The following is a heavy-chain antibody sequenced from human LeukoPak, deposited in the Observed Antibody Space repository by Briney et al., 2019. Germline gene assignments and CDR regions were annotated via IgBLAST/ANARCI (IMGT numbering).Heavy chain of an antibody. V-gene: IGHV2-5*02. CDR1: GFSLSTSGVG. J-gene: IGHJ3*02. CDR3: AHLGTTVTTDDAFDI. D-gene: IGHD4-17*01. Sequence: ESGPTLVKPTQTLTLTCTFSGFSLSTSGVGVGWIRQPPGKALEWLALIYWDDDKRYSPSLKSRLTITKDTSKNQVVLTMTSMDPVDTATYYCAHLGTTVTTDDAFDIWGQGTMVTVSS. CDR2: IYWDDDK.